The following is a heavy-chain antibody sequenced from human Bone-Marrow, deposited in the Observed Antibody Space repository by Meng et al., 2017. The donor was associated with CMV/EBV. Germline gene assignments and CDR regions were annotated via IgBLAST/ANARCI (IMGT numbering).Heavy chain of an antibody. CDR1: GYTYTSYG. Sequence: ASVKVSCKASGYTYTSYGVSWVRQAPGQGPEWMGWISGYNGNTYYAQKFQGRVTMTTDTSTTTAYMELRSLRSDDTAVYYCARDRPVPTVTTTPYVDYWGQGTLVTVSS. J-gene: IGHJ4*02. CDR2: ISGYNGNT. CDR3: ARDRPVPTVTTTPYVDY. V-gene: IGHV1-18*01. D-gene: IGHD4-17*01.